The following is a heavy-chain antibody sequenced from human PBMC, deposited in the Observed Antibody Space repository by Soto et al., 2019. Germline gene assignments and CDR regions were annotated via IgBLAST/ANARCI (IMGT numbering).Heavy chain of an antibody. V-gene: IGHV1-46*01. Sequence: ASVKVSCKASGYTFTSYYMHWARQAPGQGLEWMGIINPSGGSTSYAQKFQGRVTMTRDTSTSTVYMELSSLRSEDTAVYYCARDPTTVTELKHWFAPSGQGPLVTVS. CDR3: ARDPTTVTELKHWFAP. J-gene: IGHJ5*02. CDR1: GYTFTSYY. CDR2: INPSGGST. D-gene: IGHD4-17*01.